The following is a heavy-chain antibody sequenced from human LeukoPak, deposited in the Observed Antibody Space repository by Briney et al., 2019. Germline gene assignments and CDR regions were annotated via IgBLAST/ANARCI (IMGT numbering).Heavy chain of an antibody. CDR2: ISAYNGNT. J-gene: IGHJ5*02. CDR3: AGEDSSRWGNWFDP. V-gene: IGHV1-18*04. CDR1: GYTFTSYG. Sequence: ASVKVSCKASGYTFTSYGIGWVRQAPGQGLEWMGWISAYNGNTNYAQRLQGRVTMTTDTSTSTAYMELRSLRSDDTAVYYCAGEDSSRWGNWFDPWGQGTLVTVSS. D-gene: IGHD6-13*01.